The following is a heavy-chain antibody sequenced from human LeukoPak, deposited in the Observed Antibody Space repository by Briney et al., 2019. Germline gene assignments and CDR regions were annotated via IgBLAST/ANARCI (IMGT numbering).Heavy chain of an antibody. D-gene: IGHD1-26*01. Sequence: GTSLRLSCAASGFSFSSYGMHWVRQAPGKGLEWVAVIWYDGSNKYYADSVKGRFTISRDNSKNTLYLQMNSLRAEDTAVYYCARGLVGATDYWGQGTLVTVSS. CDR2: IWYDGSNK. V-gene: IGHV3-33*01. CDR1: GFSFSSYG. CDR3: ARGLVGATDY. J-gene: IGHJ4*02.